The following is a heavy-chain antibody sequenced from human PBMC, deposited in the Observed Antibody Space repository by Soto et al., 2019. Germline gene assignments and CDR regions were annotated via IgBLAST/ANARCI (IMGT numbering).Heavy chain of an antibody. CDR2: IYYSGST. D-gene: IGHD6-19*01. CDR1: GGSINSSSYF. J-gene: IGHJ5*02. Sequence: LSLTCSVSGGSINSSSYFWGWVRQPPGKGLEWIGSIYYSGSTYYNPSLRSRVTISVDTSKNQFSLKLSSVTAADTAVFYCARHYSSGSRNWFDPWGQGTLVTVSS. V-gene: IGHV4-39*01. CDR3: ARHYSSGSRNWFDP.